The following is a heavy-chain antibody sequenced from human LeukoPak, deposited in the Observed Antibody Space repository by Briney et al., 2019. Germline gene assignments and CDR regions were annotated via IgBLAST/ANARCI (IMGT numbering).Heavy chain of an antibody. J-gene: IGHJ4*02. CDR3: ARDRAAFYYASGLAY. CDR1: GGSISEYY. V-gene: IGHV4-59*01. CDR2: VYESGGT. D-gene: IGHD3-10*01. Sequence: SETLSLTCTVSGGSISEYYWSWIRQSPGKGLEWIGYVYESGGTNYNPSLRSRVTISLDTSKTQVSLKVTSLTAADTAVYYCARDRAAFYYASGLAYWGQGIPVTVSS.